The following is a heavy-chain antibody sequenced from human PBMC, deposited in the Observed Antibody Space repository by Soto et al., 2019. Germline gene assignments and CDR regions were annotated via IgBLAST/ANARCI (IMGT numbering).Heavy chain of an antibody. J-gene: IGHJ4*02. D-gene: IGHD3-3*01. CDR3: ARHSEYYDYWNPSQRPHYFDY. Sequence: QVQLQESGPGLGKPSETLSLTCPVSGASISTYSWTWIRQSAGKGLEWIGRIYTTGSTNYNPSFTIRVTMSLDTSKSQFSLKMSAVTAADTAVYFCARHSEYYDYWNPSQRPHYFDYWGQGTLVTVSS. CDR2: IYTTGST. V-gene: IGHV4-4*07. CDR1: GASISTYS.